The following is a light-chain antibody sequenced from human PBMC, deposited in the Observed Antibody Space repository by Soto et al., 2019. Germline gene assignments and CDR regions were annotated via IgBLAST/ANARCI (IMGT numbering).Light chain of an antibody. CDR1: QSISSW. CDR2: DAS. Sequence: DIQMTQSPSTLSASVGDRVTITCRASQSISSWWAWYQQKPGKAPKLLIYDASSLESGVPSRFSGSGSGTEFTLTISRLQPDDFATYYCQQYNSYSQTFGQGTKLEIK. V-gene: IGKV1-5*01. J-gene: IGKJ2*01. CDR3: QQYNSYSQT.